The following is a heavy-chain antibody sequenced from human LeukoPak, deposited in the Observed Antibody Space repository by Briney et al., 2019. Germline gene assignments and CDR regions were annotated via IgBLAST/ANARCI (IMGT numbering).Heavy chain of an antibody. D-gene: IGHD3-22*01. CDR1: GFSFSSFW. J-gene: IGHJ4*02. CDR2: INKNGGDQ. CDR3: TTYYDSGPSKD. V-gene: IGHV3-7*05. Sequence: GGSLRLSCAASGFSFSSFWMTWVRQAPGKGLEWVANINKNGGDQYYGDSVKGRFTISRDNTKNSLYLQMNSLRAEDTAMYYCTTYYDSGPSKDWGQGTLVTVFS.